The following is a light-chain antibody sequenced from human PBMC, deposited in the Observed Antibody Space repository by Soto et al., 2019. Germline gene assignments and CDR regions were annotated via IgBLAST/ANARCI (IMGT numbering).Light chain of an antibody. J-gene: IGKJ1*01. CDR1: ETITRY. CDR2: ASS. CDR3: QQSFSSSWT. Sequence: DIQMTQSPSSLSASVGDRVTITCRASETITRYLNWYQQKPGQAPKLLIYASSKLLPGIPSRFSGSGSGTDFTLTITSLQAGDFATDYCQQSFSSSWTFGQGTKVEIK. V-gene: IGKV1-39*01.